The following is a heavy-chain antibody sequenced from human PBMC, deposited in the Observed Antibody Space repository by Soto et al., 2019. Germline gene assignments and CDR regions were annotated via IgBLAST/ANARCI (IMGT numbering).Heavy chain of an antibody. V-gene: IGHV3-30*18. CDR3: AKEGVAVAGDAFDI. D-gene: IGHD6-19*01. Sequence: GGSLRLSCAASGFTFSSYGMHWVRQAPGKGLEWVSVISYDGSNKYYADSVKGRFTISRDNSKNTLYLQMNSLRAEDTDVYYCAKEGVAVAGDAFDIWGQGTMVTVSS. CDR2: ISYDGSNK. J-gene: IGHJ3*02. CDR1: GFTFSSYG.